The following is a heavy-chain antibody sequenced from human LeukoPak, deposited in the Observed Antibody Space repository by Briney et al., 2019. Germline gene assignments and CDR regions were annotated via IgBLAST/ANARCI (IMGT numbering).Heavy chain of an antibody. CDR2: IYWDDDK. CDR1: GFSLSTSGVN. CDR3: VYRRSSGGYFDF. J-gene: IGHJ4*02. D-gene: IGHD3-22*01. V-gene: IGHV2-5*02. Sequence: SGPTLVKPTQTLTLTCTFSGFSLSTSGVNVGWTRQPPGKALEWLALIYWDDDKRYSPSLKSRLTITKDTSKNQVVLSLTNMDPADTATYYCVYRRSSGGYFDFWGQGTLVTVSS.